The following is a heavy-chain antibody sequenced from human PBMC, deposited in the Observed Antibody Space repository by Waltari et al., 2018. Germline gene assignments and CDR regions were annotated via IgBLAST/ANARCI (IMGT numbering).Heavy chain of an antibody. CDR1: GGSISSGGYS. CDR2: IYHSGST. Sequence: QLQLQESGSVLVKPSQTLSLTCAVSGGSISSGGYSWSWIRQPPGKGLEWIGYIYHSGSTYYNPSLKSRVTISVDRSKNQFSLKLSSVTAADTAVYYCARGGLSPDAFDIWGQGTMVTVSS. V-gene: IGHV4-30-2*01. CDR3: ARGGLSPDAFDI. J-gene: IGHJ3*02.